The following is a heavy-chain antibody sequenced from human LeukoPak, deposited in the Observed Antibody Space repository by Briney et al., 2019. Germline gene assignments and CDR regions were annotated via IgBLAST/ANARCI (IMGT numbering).Heavy chain of an antibody. J-gene: IGHJ4*02. V-gene: IGHV4-59*08. Sequence: PSETLSLTCTVSGGSISSYYWSWIRQPPGQGLEWIGYIYYSGSTNYNPSLKRRITISVDTSKNQFSLKLSSVTAADTAVYYCARGRYFDWSLPPFDYWGQGTLFTVSS. D-gene: IGHD3-9*01. CDR1: GGSISSYY. CDR3: ARGRYFDWSLPPFDY. CDR2: IYYSGST.